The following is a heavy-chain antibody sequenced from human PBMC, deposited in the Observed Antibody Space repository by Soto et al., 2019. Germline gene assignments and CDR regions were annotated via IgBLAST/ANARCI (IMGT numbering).Heavy chain of an antibody. CDR1: GFTVSSNY. D-gene: IGHD6-19*01. V-gene: IGHV3-53*01. CDR2: IYSGGRT. Sequence: EVQLVESGGGLIQPGGSLRLSCAASGFTVSSNYMSWVRQAPGKGLAWVSVIYSGGRTYYADSVKGRFTISRDNTKNTLYLKMNSLRAEDTAVYYCARDGYSRGWHPTLYYFDYWGQGTLVTVSS. J-gene: IGHJ4*02. CDR3: ARDGYSRGWHPTLYYFDY.